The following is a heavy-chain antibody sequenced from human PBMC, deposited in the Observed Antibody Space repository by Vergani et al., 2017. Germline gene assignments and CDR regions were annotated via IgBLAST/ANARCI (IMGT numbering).Heavy chain of an antibody. CDR3: ARHGIDSSGYYSPVDV. Sequence: QVQLQESGPGLVKPSQTLSLTCTVSGGSISSSSYYWGWIGSIYYSGSTYYNPSLKSRVTISVDTSKNQFSLKLSSVTAADTAVYYCARHGIDSSGYYSPVDVWGKGTTVTVSS. V-gene: IGHV4-39*01. CDR2: IYYSGST. D-gene: IGHD3-22*01. J-gene: IGHJ6*04. CDR1: GGSISSSSYY.